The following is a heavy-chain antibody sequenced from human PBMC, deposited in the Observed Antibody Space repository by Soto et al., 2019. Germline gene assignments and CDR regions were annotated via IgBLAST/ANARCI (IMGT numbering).Heavy chain of an antibody. J-gene: IGHJ6*02. CDR2: IYYSGST. Sequence: SETLSLTCTVSGGSISSGGYYWSWIRQHPGKGLEWIGYIYYSGSTYYNPSLKSRVTISVDTSKNQFSLKLSSVTAADTAVYYCAKGLAVAGPYYYGMDVWGQGTTVTVSS. CDR1: GGSISSGGYY. D-gene: IGHD6-19*01. CDR3: AKGLAVAGPYYYGMDV. V-gene: IGHV4-31*03.